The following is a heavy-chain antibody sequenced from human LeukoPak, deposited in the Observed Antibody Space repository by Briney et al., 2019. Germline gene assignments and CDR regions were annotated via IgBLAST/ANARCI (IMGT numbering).Heavy chain of an antibody. CDR1: GGSLSSSSYY. CDR2: IYYSEST. J-gene: IGHJ4*02. D-gene: IGHD1-26*01. Sequence: SETLSLTCTVSGGSLSSSSYYWGWVRQPPGKGLERIGSIYYSESTYYIPSLKSRVTVSVDTSKNQFSLKLSSVTAADTAVYYCASMGGSYPYYFDYWGQGALVTVSS. CDR3: ASMGGSYPYYFDY. V-gene: IGHV4-39*07.